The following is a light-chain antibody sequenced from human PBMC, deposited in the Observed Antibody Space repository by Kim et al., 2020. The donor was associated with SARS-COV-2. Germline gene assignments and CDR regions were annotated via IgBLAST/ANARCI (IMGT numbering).Light chain of an antibody. CDR1: SGSIATNF. V-gene: IGLV6-57*01. CDR3: QSYNDNDWV. CDR2: EDH. J-gene: IGLJ3*02. Sequence: KTLIICFSVSSGSIATNFVQVVQQRPCSSPTTVIYEDHKRPSGVPDLFSGSIHTSSNSASLTISGLKAEDEADYYCQSYNDNDWVFGGATQLTVL.